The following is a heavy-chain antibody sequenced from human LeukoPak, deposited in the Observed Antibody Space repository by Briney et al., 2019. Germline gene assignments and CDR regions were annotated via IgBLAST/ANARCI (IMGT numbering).Heavy chain of an antibody. CDR2: IIPILGIA. Sequence: ASVKVSCKASGYTFSNYGINWVRLAPGQGLEWMGRIIPILGIANYAQKFQGRVTITADKSTSTAYMELRSLRSDDTAVYYCARDTNYADYWGQGTLVTVSS. CDR3: ARDTNYADY. V-gene: IGHV1-69*04. J-gene: IGHJ4*02. D-gene: IGHD1-7*01. CDR1: GYTFSNYG.